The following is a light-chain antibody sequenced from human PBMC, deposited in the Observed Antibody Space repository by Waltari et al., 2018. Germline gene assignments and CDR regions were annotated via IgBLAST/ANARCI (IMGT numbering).Light chain of an antibody. CDR3: AAWDDSLSGFYV. J-gene: IGLJ1*01. Sequence: QSVLTQPPSASGTPGQRVTISCSGSSSNIGSNHVYWYQQLPGTAPKPPIYRNNQRPSGVPDRFSGSKSGTSASLAISGLRSEDEADYYCAAWDDSLSGFYVFGTGTKVTVL. V-gene: IGLV1-47*01. CDR2: RNN. CDR1: SSNIGSNH.